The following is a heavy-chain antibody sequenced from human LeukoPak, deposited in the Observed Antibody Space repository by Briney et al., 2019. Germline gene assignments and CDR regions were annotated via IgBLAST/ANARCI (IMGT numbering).Heavy chain of an antibody. J-gene: IGHJ5*02. V-gene: IGHV1-8*02. CDR1: GYTFTGYY. CDR3: ARGRRNRRGNWFDP. CDR2: MNPNSGNT. Sequence: ASVKVSCKASGYTFTGYYMHWVRQAPGQGLEWMGWMNPNSGNTGYAQKFQGRVTMTRNTSISTAYMELSSLRSEDTAVYYCARGRRNRRGNWFDPWGQGTLVTVSS. D-gene: IGHD2/OR15-2a*01.